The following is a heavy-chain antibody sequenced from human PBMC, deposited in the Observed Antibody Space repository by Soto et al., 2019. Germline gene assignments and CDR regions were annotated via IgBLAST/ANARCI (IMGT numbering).Heavy chain of an antibody. D-gene: IGHD2-15*01. Sequence: QVQLVESGGGVVQPGRSLRLSCAASGFTFSSYAMHWVRQAPGKGLEWVAVISYDGSNKYYADSVKGRFTIPRDTSKTTLYLQINSLRAEDTAVYYCARVYLVSADLFPVDYWGQGTLVTVSS. CDR3: ARVYLVSADLFPVDY. V-gene: IGHV3-30-3*01. CDR2: ISYDGSNK. J-gene: IGHJ4*02. CDR1: GFTFSSYA.